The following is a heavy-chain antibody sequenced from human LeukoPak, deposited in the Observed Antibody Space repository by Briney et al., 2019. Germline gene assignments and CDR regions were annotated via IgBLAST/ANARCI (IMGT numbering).Heavy chain of an antibody. D-gene: IGHD4-17*01. CDR1: GFTFSSYA. CDR3: ATDYDTPFGY. Sequence: GRSLRLSCAASGFTFSSYAMHWVRQAPGKGLEWVAVISYDGSNKYYADSVKGRSTISRDNSKNTLYLQMNSLRAEDTAVYYCATDYDTPFGYWGQGTLVTVSS. J-gene: IGHJ4*02. CDR2: ISYDGSNK. V-gene: IGHV3-30*04.